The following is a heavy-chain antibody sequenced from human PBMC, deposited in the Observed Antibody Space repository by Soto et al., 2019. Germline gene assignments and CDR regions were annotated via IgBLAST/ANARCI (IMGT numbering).Heavy chain of an antibody. CDR3: ARVPSRSYCSGGSCYASSSEYFQH. J-gene: IGHJ1*01. D-gene: IGHD2-15*01. V-gene: IGHV4-31*03. CDR2: IYYSGST. Sequence: SETLSLTCTVSGGSISSGGYYWSWIRQHPGKGLEWIGYIYYSGSTYYNPSLKSRVTISVDMSKNQFSLKLSSVTAADTAVYYCARVPSRSYCSGGSCYASSSEYFQHWGQGTLVTVSS. CDR1: GGSISSGGYY.